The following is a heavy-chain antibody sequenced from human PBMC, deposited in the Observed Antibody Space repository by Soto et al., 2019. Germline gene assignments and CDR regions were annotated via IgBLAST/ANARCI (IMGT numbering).Heavy chain of an antibody. CDR1: GYTLTELS. CDR2: FDPEDGET. V-gene: IGHV1-24*01. CDR3: ATGPIVVVPAAPESFDY. J-gene: IGHJ4*02. D-gene: IGHD2-2*01. Sequence: ASVKVSCKVSGYTLTELSMHWVRQAPGKGLEWMGGFDPEDGETIYAQKFQGRVTMTEDTSTDTAYMELSSLRSEDTAVYYCATGPIVVVPAAPESFDYGGQGTLVTVSS.